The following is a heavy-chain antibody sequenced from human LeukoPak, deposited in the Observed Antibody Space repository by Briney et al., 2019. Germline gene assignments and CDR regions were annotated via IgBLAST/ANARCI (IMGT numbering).Heavy chain of an antibody. CDR1: GYTFTGYY. Sequence: ASVKASCKASGYTFTGYYMHWVRRAPGQGLEWMGRINPNSGGTNYAQKFQGRVTMTRDTSISTAYMELSRLRSDDTAVYYCARSSYYDSSGYNDYWGQGTLVTVSS. CDR3: ARSSYYDSSGYNDY. V-gene: IGHV1-2*06. J-gene: IGHJ4*02. D-gene: IGHD3-22*01. CDR2: INPNSGGT.